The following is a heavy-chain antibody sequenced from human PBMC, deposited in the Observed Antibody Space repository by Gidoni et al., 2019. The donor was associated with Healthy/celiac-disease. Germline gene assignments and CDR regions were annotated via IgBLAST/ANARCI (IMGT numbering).Heavy chain of an antibody. CDR1: GFTFDDYA. D-gene: IGHD2-2*01. J-gene: IGHJ6*02. V-gene: IGHV3-9*01. CDR3: AKGAGEDIVVVPAATPGVMDV. Sequence: EVQLVESGGGLVQPGRSLRLSCAASGFTFDDYAMHGVRQAPGQGLEWVSGISWNSGSIGYADSVKGRFTISRDNAKNSLYLQMNSLRAEDTALYYCAKGAGEDIVVVPAATPGVMDVWGQGTTVTVSS. CDR2: ISWNSGSI.